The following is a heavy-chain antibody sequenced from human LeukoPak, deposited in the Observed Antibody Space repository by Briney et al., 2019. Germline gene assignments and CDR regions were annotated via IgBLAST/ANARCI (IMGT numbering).Heavy chain of an antibody. V-gene: IGHV3-11*05. J-gene: IGHJ4*02. Sequence: GGSLRLSCATSGFIFSDYPMNWVRQAPGKGLEWVSNIRTSSEGANYAIYADSVKGRVTFSRDDAKNTLYLHMHSLRDDDTAVYYGARDQQYAFDYWGQGILVTVSS. CDR1: GFIFSDYP. CDR2: IRTSSEGANYA. CDR3: ARDQQYAFDY. D-gene: IGHD1/OR15-1a*01.